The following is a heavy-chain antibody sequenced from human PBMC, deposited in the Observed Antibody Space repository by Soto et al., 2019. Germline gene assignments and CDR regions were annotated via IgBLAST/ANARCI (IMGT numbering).Heavy chain of an antibody. Sequence: GASVKVSRKASGYTFTSYSMHWLRQAPGQRLEWMGWINAGNGNTQYSQKFQGRVTITRDASASTAYMELRSLRSEDTAVYYCARVQVPVVGVVVWFAPWGQGTLVTVSS. V-gene: IGHV1-3*01. J-gene: IGHJ5*02. CDR1: GYTFTSYS. CDR2: INAGNGNT. CDR3: ARVQVPVVGVVVWFAP. D-gene: IGHD2-2*01.